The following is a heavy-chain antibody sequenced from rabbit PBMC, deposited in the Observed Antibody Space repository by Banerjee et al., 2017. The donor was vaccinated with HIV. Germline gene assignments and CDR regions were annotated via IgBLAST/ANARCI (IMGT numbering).Heavy chain of an antibody. Sequence: QEQLQESGGGLVKPGASLTLTCTASGFSLSNNYYLWWVRQAPGKGLEWIGCIDTVNSGSTWYASWAKGRFTISKTSPTTVTLQMTSLTAADTATYFCLRTDFYGETRFDLWGPGTLVTVS. D-gene: IGHD6-1*01. CDR1: GFSLSNNYY. J-gene: IGHJ3*01. CDR3: LRTDFYGETRFDL. V-gene: IGHV1S45*01. CDR2: IDTVNSGST.